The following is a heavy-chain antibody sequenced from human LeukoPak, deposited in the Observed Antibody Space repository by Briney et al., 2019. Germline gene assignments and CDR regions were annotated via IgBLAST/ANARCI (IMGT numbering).Heavy chain of an antibody. J-gene: IGHJ4*02. CDR3: AKDMSPYAYYDSSEGFDY. Sequence: SGGSLRLSCAASGFSFSNYWMHWVRQAPGKGLVWVSGISWNSGSIGYADSVKGRFTISRDNAKNSLYLQMNSLRAEDTALYYCAKDMSPYAYYDSSEGFDYWGQGTLVTVSS. D-gene: IGHD3-22*01. CDR1: GFSFSNYW. V-gene: IGHV3-9*01. CDR2: ISWNSGSI.